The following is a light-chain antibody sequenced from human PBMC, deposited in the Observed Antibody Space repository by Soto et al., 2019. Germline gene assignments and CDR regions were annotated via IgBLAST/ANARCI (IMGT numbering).Light chain of an antibody. Sequence: EIVLTQSPGTLSLSPGERATLSCRASQSVSSNNLAWYQQKVGRAPRLLIYGASRRATGIPDRFSGSGSGTDFTLTITTLEPEDFAVYYCQQYDSSPRTFGQGTRLEIK. J-gene: IGKJ5*01. V-gene: IGKV3-20*01. CDR2: GAS. CDR1: QSVSSNN. CDR3: QQYDSSPRT.